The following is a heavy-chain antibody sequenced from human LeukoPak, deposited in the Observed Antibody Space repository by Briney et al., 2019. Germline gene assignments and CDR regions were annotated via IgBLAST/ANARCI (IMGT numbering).Heavy chain of an antibody. CDR1: GFTFSSYW. Sequence: GGSLRLSRAASGFTFSSYWMHWVRHAPGMGLVWVSRISGDGSTTSYADSVKGRFTISRDNAKNTLYLQMNSLRAEDTAVYYCARLDILTGNYYYFNFWGQGTLVTVSS. J-gene: IGHJ4*02. V-gene: IGHV3-74*01. CDR2: ISGDGSTT. D-gene: IGHD3-9*01. CDR3: ARLDILTGNYYYFNF.